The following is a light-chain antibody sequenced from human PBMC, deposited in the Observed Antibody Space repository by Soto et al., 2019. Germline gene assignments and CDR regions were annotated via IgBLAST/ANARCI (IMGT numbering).Light chain of an antibody. Sequence: DIQMTQSPSSLSPSVEDRVTITCRASRSISDWLAWYQQKPGKAPELLIFDASNLKSGVSSRFSGSGSGTEFTLTISRLQPDDVATYYCLQYSSHSWTFGQGTKVDI. CDR2: DAS. CDR3: LQYSSHSWT. CDR1: RSISDW. J-gene: IGKJ1*01. V-gene: IGKV1-5*01.